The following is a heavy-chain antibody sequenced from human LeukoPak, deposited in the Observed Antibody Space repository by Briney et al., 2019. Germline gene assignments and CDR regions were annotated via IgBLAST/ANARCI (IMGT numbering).Heavy chain of an antibody. CDR2: IYYRGST. J-gene: IGHJ3*02. CDR3: TRRGGLATTHDAFDT. Sequence: PSETLSLTCTVSGGSIGSNNYYWGWIRQPPGKELEWIGSIYYRGSTYYNPSLKSRVTIYIDTSRNQFSLKLSSVTAADTAVYYCTRRGGLATTHDAFDTWGQGTMVTVSS. CDR1: GGSIGSNNYY. D-gene: IGHD5-24*01. V-gene: IGHV4-39*01.